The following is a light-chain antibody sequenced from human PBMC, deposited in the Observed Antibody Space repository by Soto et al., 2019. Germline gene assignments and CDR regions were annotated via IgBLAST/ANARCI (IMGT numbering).Light chain of an antibody. J-gene: IGKJ4*01. CDR3: QQSYSTPT. Sequence: DIQMTQSPSTLSASVGDRVTISCRASQTISTWLAWYQQKPGKPPKFLIYDASSLESGVPSRFSGSGSGTEFTLTISSLQPDDFATYYCQQSYSTPTFGGGTKVEIK. CDR1: QTISTW. CDR2: DAS. V-gene: IGKV1-5*01.